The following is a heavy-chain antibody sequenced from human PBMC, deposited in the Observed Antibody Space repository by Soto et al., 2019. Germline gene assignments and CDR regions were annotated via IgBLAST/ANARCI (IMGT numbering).Heavy chain of an antibody. CDR1: GYTFTSYD. D-gene: IGHD2-15*01. J-gene: IGHJ5*02. CDR3: ATGRLGDCSSGSCYYDPWFDP. V-gene: IGHV1-8*01. Sequence: QVQLVQSGAEVKEPGASVKVSCEASGYTFTSYDINWVRQASGQGLEWMGWMSPNSGNTGYAQKFQGRVTMTRNTSISTAYMELSSLRSEDTAVYYCATGRLGDCSSGSCYYDPWFDPWGQGTLVTVSS. CDR2: MSPNSGNT.